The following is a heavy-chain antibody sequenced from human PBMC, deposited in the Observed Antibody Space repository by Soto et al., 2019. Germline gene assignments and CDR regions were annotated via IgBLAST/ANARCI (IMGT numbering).Heavy chain of an antibody. CDR2: ISGSGGST. V-gene: IGHV3-23*01. CDR3: AKGTAATHFSNGGCFDY. Sequence: GGSLRLSCAASGFTFSSYAMSWVRQAPGKGLEWVSAISGSGGSTYNADSVKGRFTISRDNSKNTLYLQMNSLRAEDTAVYYCAKGTAATHFSNGGCFDYWGQGTLVTVSS. D-gene: IGHD2-15*01. CDR1: GFTFSSYA. J-gene: IGHJ4*02.